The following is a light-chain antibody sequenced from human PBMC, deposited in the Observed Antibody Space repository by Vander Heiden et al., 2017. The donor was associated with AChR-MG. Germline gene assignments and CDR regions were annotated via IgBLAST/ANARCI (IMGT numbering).Light chain of an antibody. Sequence: QSVLTQPPSVSGAPGQRVTISRTGSSSNLGAGYDVHWFQQLPKTAPKLVIANNFDRPSGVPDRFSGSKSGTSASLTITGLQAEDEADYYCQSYDSSLNVVFGGGTKVTVL. CDR2: NNF. V-gene: IGLV1-40*01. CDR1: SSNLGAGYD. CDR3: QSYDSSLNVV. J-gene: IGLJ2*01.